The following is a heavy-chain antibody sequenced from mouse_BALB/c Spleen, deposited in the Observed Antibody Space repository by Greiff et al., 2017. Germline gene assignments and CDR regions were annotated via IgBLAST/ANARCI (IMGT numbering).Heavy chain of an antibody. J-gene: IGHJ3*01. D-gene: IGHD2-4*01. V-gene: IGHV6-6*02. CDR1: GFTFSNYW. CDR2: ISFKSNNYAT. CDR3: TPTMMTTWFAY. Sequence: EVQLMESGGGLVQPGGSMKLSCVASGFTFSNYWMNWVRQSPEKGLEWVAEISFKSNNYATHYAESVKGRITISRDESKSSVYLQMNNLRAEDTGIEYCTPTMMTTWFAYWGQGTLVTVSA.